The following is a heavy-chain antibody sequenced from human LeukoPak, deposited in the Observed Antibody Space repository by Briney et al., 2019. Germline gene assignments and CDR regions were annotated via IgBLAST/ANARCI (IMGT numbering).Heavy chain of an antibody. CDR2: MNPNSGNT. D-gene: IGHD2-2*01. CDR3: ASLAGYCSSTSCYGYGMDV. Sequence: ASVKVSCKASGYTFTSYDIYWVRQATGQGLEWMGWMNPNSGNTGYAQKFQGRVAMTRNTSISTAYMELSSLRSEDTAVYYCASLAGYCSSTSCYGYGMDVWGQGTTVTVSS. J-gene: IGHJ6*02. V-gene: IGHV1-8*01. CDR1: GYTFTSYD.